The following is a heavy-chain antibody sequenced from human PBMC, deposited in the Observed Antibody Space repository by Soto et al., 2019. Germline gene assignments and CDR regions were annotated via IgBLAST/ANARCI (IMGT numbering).Heavy chain of an antibody. D-gene: IGHD2-15*01. CDR1: GFTFSNYG. CDR3: ARDYSRYYGMDV. J-gene: IGHJ6*02. Sequence: QVQLVESGGGVVQPGGSLRLSCAASGFTFSNYGMHWVRQAPGKGLESVAVIWYDGSNKYYADSVKGRFTISRDNSKNTMYLQVNSLRAEDTAVYSCARDYSRYYGMDVWGQGTTVTVSS. V-gene: IGHV3-33*01. CDR2: IWYDGSNK.